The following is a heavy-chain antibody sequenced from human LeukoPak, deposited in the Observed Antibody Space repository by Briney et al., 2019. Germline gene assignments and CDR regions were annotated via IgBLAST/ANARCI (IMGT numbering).Heavy chain of an antibody. J-gene: IGHJ2*01. Sequence: PGGSLTLSCAASGFTFSDYFMSWIRQAPGKGLEWVAVIWYDGSKKYYADSVKGRFTISRDDSRNTLYLQMNSLRAEDTAVYYCARGLGDNKDWYFDLWGRGTLVTVSS. CDR2: IWYDGSKK. CDR3: ARGLGDNKDWYFDL. D-gene: IGHD4-23*01. V-gene: IGHV3-33*08. CDR1: GFTFSDYF.